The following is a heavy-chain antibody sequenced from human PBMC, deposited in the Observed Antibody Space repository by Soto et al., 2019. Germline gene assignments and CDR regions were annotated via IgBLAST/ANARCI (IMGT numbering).Heavy chain of an antibody. D-gene: IGHD3-16*01. J-gene: IGHJ4*02. Sequence: PGGSLRLSCAASGFTFSDYYMSWIRQAPGKGLEWVSYISSSGSTIYYADSVKGRFTISRDNAKNSLYLQMNSLRAEDTAVYYCVRSPGRLTFGGPPRPRRDYWGQGTMVTVSS. V-gene: IGHV3-11*01. CDR2: ISSSGSTI. CDR3: VRSPGRLTFGGPPRPRRDY. CDR1: GFTFSDYY.